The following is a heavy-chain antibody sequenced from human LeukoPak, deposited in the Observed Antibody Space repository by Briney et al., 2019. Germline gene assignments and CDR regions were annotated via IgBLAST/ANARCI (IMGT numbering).Heavy chain of an antibody. V-gene: IGHV1-46*01. CDR2: INPSGGST. CDR1: GYTFTSYY. D-gene: IGHD4-17*01. Sequence: ASVKVSCKASGYTFTSYYMHWVRQAPGQGLEWMGIINPSGGSTSYAQKFQGRVTMTRDTSTSTVYMELSSLRSEDTAVYYCARATPQLRGYYYYMDVWGKGTTVTVSS. CDR3: ARATPQLRGYYYYMDV. J-gene: IGHJ6*03.